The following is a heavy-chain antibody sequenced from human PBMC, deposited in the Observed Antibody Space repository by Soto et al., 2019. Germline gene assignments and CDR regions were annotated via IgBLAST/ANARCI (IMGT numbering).Heavy chain of an antibody. D-gene: IGHD2-15*01. Sequence: EVQLLESGGGLVQPGGSLRLSCAASGFRLSDSAVSWVRQAPGKGLEWVSSLTVTGDSAFYSDSVKGRFTISIDISKSTLYLQMNSLRAEDTAVYYCAKNGCSYPACYPYYYYVDVWGRGTTVTVSS. J-gene: IGHJ6*03. CDR2: LTVTGDSA. V-gene: IGHV3-23*01. CDR3: AKNGCSYPACYPYYYYVDV. CDR1: GFRLSDSA.